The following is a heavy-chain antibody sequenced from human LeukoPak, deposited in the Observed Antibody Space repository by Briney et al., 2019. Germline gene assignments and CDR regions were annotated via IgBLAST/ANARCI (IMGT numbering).Heavy chain of an antibody. J-gene: IGHJ6*03. Sequence: PSDTLSLPCSVSVGPINGYYWRWARQPPGKGLEGIGYISYDGSINHNPSLKGRLTLSVDPSRNQLALQLVPPTSADTALFYCGRVGSVQGAPNYSHYYYMDVWGKGKTVTVSS. V-gene: IGHV4-59*07. CDR1: VGPINGYY. CDR2: ISYDGSI. D-gene: IGHD3-10*01. CDR3: GRVGSVQGAPNYSHYYYMDV.